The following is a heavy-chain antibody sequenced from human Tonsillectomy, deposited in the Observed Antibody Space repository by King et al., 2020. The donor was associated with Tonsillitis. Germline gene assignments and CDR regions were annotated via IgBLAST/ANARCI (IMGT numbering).Heavy chain of an antibody. V-gene: IGHV3-30*01. J-gene: IGHJ4*02. Sequence: VQLVESGGGVVQPGKSLRLSCAASGFSFSSYAVHWVRQAPGKGLEWVAVISHDGSSKYYADSVKGRFTISRDNSNNTLYLQMNSLRAEDTAIYYCASDWSGYYFAYWGQGTLVTVSS. CDR3: ASDWSGYYFAY. CDR1: GFSFSSYA. D-gene: IGHD3-3*01. CDR2: ISHDGSSK.